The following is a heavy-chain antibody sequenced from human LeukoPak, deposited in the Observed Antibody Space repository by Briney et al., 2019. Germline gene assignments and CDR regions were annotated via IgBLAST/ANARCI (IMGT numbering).Heavy chain of an antibody. CDR1: GFTFSTSW. J-gene: IGHJ6*03. V-gene: IGHV3-74*01. CDR3: AKGVLAAYRYNYYYMDV. CDR2: MNSDGSDT. D-gene: IGHD6-25*01. Sequence: PGGSLRLSCAASGFTFSTSWMYWVRQVPGKGLMWVSRMNSDGSDTAYADSVKGRFTISRDNAKNTLYLQMSSLRAEDTAVYYCAKGVLAAYRYNYYYMDVWGKGTTVTISS.